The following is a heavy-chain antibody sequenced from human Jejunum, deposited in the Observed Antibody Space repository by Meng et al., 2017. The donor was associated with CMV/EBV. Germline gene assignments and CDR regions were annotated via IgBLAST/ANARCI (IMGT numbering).Heavy chain of an antibody. CDR2: IDNYGTIT. CDR1: GFTFSDYW. V-gene: IGHV3-74*03. Sequence: VELVDARGALIRPGGSLRPSWLCSGFTFSDYWKHWVRQVPGEGLVWVARIDNYGTITSYADSVKGRFTISRDNAKNTLYLQMNSLRADDSAVYYCGRDLTGSRDFWGQGTLVTVSS. D-gene: IGHD1-26*01. CDR3: GRDLTGSRDF. J-gene: IGHJ4*02.